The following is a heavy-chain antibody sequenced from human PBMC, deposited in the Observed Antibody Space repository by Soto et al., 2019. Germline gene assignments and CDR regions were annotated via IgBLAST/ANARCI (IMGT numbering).Heavy chain of an antibody. CDR1: GGSSSSYY. V-gene: IGHV4-59*08. CDR3: AGTYYYDSSGLSFDY. J-gene: IGHJ4*02. D-gene: IGHD3-22*01. Sequence: LETLSLTCTVSGGSSSSYYWSWIRQPPGKGLEWIGYIYYSGSTNYNPSLKSRVTISVDTSKNQFSLKLSSVTAADTAVYYCAGTYYYDSSGLSFDYWGQGTLVTVSS. CDR2: IYYSGST.